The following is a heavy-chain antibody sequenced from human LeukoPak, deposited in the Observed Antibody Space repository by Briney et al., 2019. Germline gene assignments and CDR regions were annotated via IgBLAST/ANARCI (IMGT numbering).Heavy chain of an antibody. CDR2: IWYEGSNK. V-gene: IGHV3-33*01. Sequence: GGSLRLSCAASGFTFRNYGMHWVRQAPGKGLEWVANIWYEGSNKYYADSVKGRFTISRDNSKNTLYLQINSPRADDTAVYYCATVRGRDSSIWYADYWGQGTLVTVSS. J-gene: IGHJ4*02. CDR1: GFTFRNYG. CDR3: ATVRGRDSSIWYADY. D-gene: IGHD6-13*01.